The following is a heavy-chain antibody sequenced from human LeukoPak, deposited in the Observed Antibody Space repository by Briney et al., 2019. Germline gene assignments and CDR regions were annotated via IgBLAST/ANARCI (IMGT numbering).Heavy chain of an antibody. CDR1: GFVVSDTF. J-gene: IGHJ3*02. D-gene: IGHD6-13*01. Sequence: GGSLRLSCAASGFVVSDTFMSWFRQAPGKGLEWVSVIYTRGNKFYADSVKGRFTISRDNSENTLYLQMNDLRAEDTAVYYCARPHNSSLDNAFDIWGQGTRVTVSS. V-gene: IGHV3-53*01. CDR3: ARPHNSSLDNAFDI. CDR2: IYTRGNK.